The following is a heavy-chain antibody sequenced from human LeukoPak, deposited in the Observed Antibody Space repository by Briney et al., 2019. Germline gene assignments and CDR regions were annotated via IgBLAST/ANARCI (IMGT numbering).Heavy chain of an antibody. Sequence: SVNVSCMASAGTSISQSIAWVRPAPGHGRDWMGGTLPISCIAGYAQKFQGRVTITADESTRTAYRELRSLTSDDAAVYYCARGLQYQLFKAWRYHYMHVWGEGTTVTVPS. CDR1: AGTSISQS. V-gene: IGHV1-69*01. CDR3: ARGLQYQLFKAWRYHYMHV. J-gene: IGHJ6*03. D-gene: IGHD2-2*01. CDR2: TLPISCIA.